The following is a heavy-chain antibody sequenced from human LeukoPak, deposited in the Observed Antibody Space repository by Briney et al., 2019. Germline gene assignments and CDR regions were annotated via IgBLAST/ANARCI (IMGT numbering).Heavy chain of an antibody. J-gene: IGHJ5*02. CDR3: TRQEYQLLFSGFDP. D-gene: IGHD2-2*01. CDR1: GGSISSNSYY. CDR2: IYYSGST. Sequence: PSETLSLTCTVSGGSISSNSYYWGWIRQPPGKGLEWIGSIYYSGSTYYNPSLKSRVTISVDTSKNQFSLKLSSVTATDTAVYYCTRQEYQLLFSGFDPWGQGTLVTVSS. V-gene: IGHV4-39*01.